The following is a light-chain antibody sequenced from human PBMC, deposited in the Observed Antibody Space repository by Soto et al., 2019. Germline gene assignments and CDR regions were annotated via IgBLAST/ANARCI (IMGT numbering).Light chain of an antibody. CDR1: HSVGTH. CDR3: QQTFSSPYT. CDR2: DAS. Sequence: DIQMTQSPSSLSASVGDRVTISCRASHSVGTHLSWLQQKPGKAPTLVIYDASTPQRGVPFRFSGSGSGTDFTLTISSLQPEDVATYSCQQTFSSPYTFGQGTSVEIK. J-gene: IGKJ2*01. V-gene: IGKV1-39*01.